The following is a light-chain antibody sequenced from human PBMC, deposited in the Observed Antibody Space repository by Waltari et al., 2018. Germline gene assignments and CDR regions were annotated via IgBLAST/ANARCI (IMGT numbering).Light chain of an antibody. V-gene: IGKV1-17*01. CDR1: QGISTY. CDR3: LQYNSHPLT. CDR2: AAS. J-gene: IGKJ4*01. Sequence: DIQMTQPPSSLSASAGDTVTITCRASQGISTYLNWYQQKPGKAPKRLIYAASSLESGVPSRFSGSGSGTDFTLIISSLQPEDFATYYCLQYNSHPLTFGGGTKVEIK.